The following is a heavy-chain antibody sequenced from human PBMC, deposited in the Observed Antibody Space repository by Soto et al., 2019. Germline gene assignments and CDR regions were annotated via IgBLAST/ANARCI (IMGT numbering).Heavy chain of an antibody. Sequence: TLSLTCTVSGGSISSYYWSWIRQPPGKGLERIGYIYYSGSTNYNPSLKSRVTISVDTSKNQFSLKLSSVTAADTAVYYCARVVSGYDYSAFDIWGQGTMVTVSS. CDR2: IYYSGST. V-gene: IGHV4-59*01. CDR3: ARVVSGYDYSAFDI. CDR1: GGSISSYY. D-gene: IGHD5-12*01. J-gene: IGHJ3*02.